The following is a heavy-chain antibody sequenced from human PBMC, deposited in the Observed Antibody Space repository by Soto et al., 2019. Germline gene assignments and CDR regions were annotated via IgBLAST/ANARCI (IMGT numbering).Heavy chain of an antibody. V-gene: IGHV3-23*01. CDR2: ITGSGDSA. Sequence: EVQLLESGGGLVQPGGSLRLSCAASGFTFNNYAISWVRQAPGKGLEWVSTITGSGDSAYYADSVKGRFIISRDNSKNTLYMEMHSLGAEDSAIYYCAKGRGTNYYLHMGVWGGRTTVTVSS. CDR3: AKGRGTNYYLHMGV. D-gene: IGHD1-26*01. CDR1: GFTFNNYA. J-gene: IGHJ6*03.